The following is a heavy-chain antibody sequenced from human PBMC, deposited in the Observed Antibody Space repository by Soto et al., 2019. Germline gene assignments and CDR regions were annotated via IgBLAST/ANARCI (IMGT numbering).Heavy chain of an antibody. D-gene: IGHD2-15*01. CDR1: GYIFTSFY. J-gene: IGHJ6*02. CDR2: INPSGGRA. V-gene: IGHV1-46*01. Sequence: QVLLVQSGAEVKKPGASVKVSCKASGYIFTSFYMHWVRQAPGQGLEWMGIINPSGGRASDTQKFEGGLIMTRGTSGRTVYMELSSLRSEDTAVYYCVRESDIVVSSVPMGAGYYYSALDVWGQGTTVTVSS. CDR3: VRESDIVVSSVPMGAGYYYSALDV.